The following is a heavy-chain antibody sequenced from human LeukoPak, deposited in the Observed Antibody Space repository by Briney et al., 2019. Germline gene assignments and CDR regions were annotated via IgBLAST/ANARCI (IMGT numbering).Heavy chain of an antibody. CDR1: GFTFSTYW. CDR2: IKKDGSEK. V-gene: IGHV3-7*03. D-gene: IGHD2-15*01. Sequence: GGSLRLSGAASGFTFSTYWMSWVRQAPGKGLEWVAKIKKDGSEKYYMDSVKGRFTISRDNAENSLYLQMNSLRAEDTAVYYCAREGVHCSGRSCLKAYWGQGTQVTVSS. J-gene: IGHJ4*02. CDR3: AREGVHCSGRSCLKAY.